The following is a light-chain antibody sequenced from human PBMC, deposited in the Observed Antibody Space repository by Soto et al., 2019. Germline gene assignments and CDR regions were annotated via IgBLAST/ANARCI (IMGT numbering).Light chain of an antibody. V-gene: IGLV2-14*01. CDR3: SSKSPDF. CDR1: SSCIRDYNY. J-gene: IGLJ1*01. Sequence: QSSLTQPASVSWSPGHSITISFTGTSSCIRDYNYVSWYQQLPVNAPKLIMYEVINLPSVISNRFSGSKSSKTASLTISGLQAEDEADYYRSSKSPDFFGTGTKVTVL. CDR2: EVI.